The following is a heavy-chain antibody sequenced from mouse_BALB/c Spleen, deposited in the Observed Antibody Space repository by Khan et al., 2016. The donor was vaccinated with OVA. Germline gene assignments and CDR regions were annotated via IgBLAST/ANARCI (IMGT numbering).Heavy chain of an antibody. CDR1: GYSITSDYA. D-gene: IGHD1-1*01. J-gene: IGHJ2*01. CDR2: ISYSGRT. V-gene: IGHV3-2*02. Sequence: EVQLVESGPGLVKPSQSLSLTCTVTGYSITSDYAWNWIRQFPGNKLEWMGYISYSGRTSYNPSLKSRISITRDTSKNQFFLQLNSVTTEDTATYYCAREVTITTVVATDFDYWGQGTTLTVSS. CDR3: AREVTITTVVATDFDY.